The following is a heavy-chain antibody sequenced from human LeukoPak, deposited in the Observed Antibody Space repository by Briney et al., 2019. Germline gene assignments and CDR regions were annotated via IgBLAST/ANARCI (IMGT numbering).Heavy chain of an antibody. CDR3: ARDPYNGAYSEGYYYYYMDV. J-gene: IGHJ6*03. D-gene: IGHD1-1*01. Sequence: GGSLRLSCAASGITFGNYAMTWVRQAPGKGLEWVSTISGHGDTTFYADSVRGRFTISRDNAKNSLYLQMNSLRVEDTAIYYCARDPYNGAYSEGYYYYYMDVWGKGTTVTVSS. CDR2: ISGHGDTT. V-gene: IGHV3-23*01. CDR1: GITFGNYA.